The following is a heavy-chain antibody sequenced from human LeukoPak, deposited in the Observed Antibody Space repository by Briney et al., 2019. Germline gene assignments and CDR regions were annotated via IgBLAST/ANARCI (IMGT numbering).Heavy chain of an antibody. J-gene: IGHJ4*02. CDR3: SRESGGYYGSGTYSDY. V-gene: IGHV3-20*01. CDR1: GFTFDDYV. D-gene: IGHD3-10*01. CDR2: INWNGGST. Sequence: GGSLRLSCAASGFTFDDYVMSWVRHVPGKGLEWVSGINWNGGSTGYADSVKGRFTISRDNAKNSLYLQMNSLRAEDTALYHCSRESGGYYGSGTYSDYWGQGTLVTVSS.